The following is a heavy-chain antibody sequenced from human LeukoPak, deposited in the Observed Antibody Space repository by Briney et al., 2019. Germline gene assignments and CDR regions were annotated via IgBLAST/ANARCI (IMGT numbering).Heavy chain of an antibody. CDR3: ARERSLGQCTGDCYLH. V-gene: IGHV3-11*04. CDR1: GFTFSDHY. J-gene: IGHJ1*01. Sequence: KPGGSLRLSCAASGFTFSDHYMSWIRQAPGKGLGWLSYIGRSGTTKYYADSVKGRFTISRDNAKNSLYLQMNSLRADDTAIYYCARERSLGQCTGDCYLHWGQGTLVTVSS. D-gene: IGHD2-21*02. CDR2: IGRSGTTK.